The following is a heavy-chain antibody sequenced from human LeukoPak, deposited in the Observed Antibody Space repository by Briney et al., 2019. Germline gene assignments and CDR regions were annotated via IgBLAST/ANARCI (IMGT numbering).Heavy chain of an antibody. D-gene: IGHD6-19*01. Sequence: PGGSLRLSCAASGFTFSIAWMNWVRQAPGKGLDWVGRIKSKTDGETTDYAAPVKCRLTISRDDSKNTLYLQMNSLKTGDTAVYYCATDHEQWVVPHRYWGQGTLVTVSS. V-gene: IGHV3-15*05. CDR2: IKSKTDGETT. CDR1: GFTFSIAW. CDR3: ATDHEQWVVPHRY. J-gene: IGHJ4*02.